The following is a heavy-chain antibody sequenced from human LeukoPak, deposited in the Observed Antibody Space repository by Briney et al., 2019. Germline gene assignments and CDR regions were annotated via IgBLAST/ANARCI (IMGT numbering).Heavy chain of an antibody. V-gene: IGHV4-34*01. CDR2: INHSGST. CDR1: GGSFSGYY. CDR3: ARAVRGSSGSYYYYYGMDV. J-gene: IGHJ6*02. D-gene: IGHD6-19*01. Sequence: SETLSLTCAVYGGSFSGYYWSWIRQPPGKGLEWIGEINHSGSTNYNPSLKSRVTILVDTSKNQFSLKLSSVTAADTAVYYCARAVRGSSGSYYYYYGMDVWGQGTTVTVSS.